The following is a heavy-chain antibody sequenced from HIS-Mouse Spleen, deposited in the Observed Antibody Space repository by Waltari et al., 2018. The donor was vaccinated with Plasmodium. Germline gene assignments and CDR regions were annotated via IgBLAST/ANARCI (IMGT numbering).Heavy chain of an antibody. D-gene: IGHD6-13*01. CDR2: IKQDGSEK. V-gene: IGHV3-7*01. J-gene: IGHJ2*01. Sequence: EVQLVESGGGLVQPGVSLRLSCAASGLPFSGYWMSWVRQAQGKGLEWVANIKQDGSEKYYVDSVKGRFTISRDNAKNSLYLQMNSLRAEDTAVYYCASSWYWYFDLWGRGTLVTVSS. CDR3: ASSWYWYFDL. CDR1: GLPFSGYW.